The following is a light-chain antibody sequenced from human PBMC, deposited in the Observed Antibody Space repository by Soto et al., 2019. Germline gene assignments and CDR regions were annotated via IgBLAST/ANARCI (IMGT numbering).Light chain of an antibody. Sequence: QSVLTQPASVSGSPGQSITISCTGTSSDIGGYDYVSWYQQQSGKVPKVIIFDVSNRPSGVSNRFSGSKSGNTASLTISGLQAEDEADYYCASYTSTSTVVFGEGTKLTVL. J-gene: IGLJ2*01. CDR2: DVS. V-gene: IGLV2-14*01. CDR1: SSDIGGYDY. CDR3: ASYTSTSTVV.